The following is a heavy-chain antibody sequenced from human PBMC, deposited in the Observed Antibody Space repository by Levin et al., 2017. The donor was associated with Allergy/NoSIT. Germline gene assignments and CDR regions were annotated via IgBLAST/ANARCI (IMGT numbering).Heavy chain of an antibody. V-gene: IGHV4-31*03. CDR3: ARGSSGRPTDMDV. D-gene: IGHD3-10*01. CDR1: GGSISSGGYY. Sequence: SETLSLTCTVSGGSISSGGYYWSWIRQHPGKGLEWIGYIYYSGSTYYNPSLKSRVTISVDTSKNQFSLKLSSVTAADTAVYYCARGSSGRPTDMDVWGQGTTVTVSS. CDR2: IYYSGST. J-gene: IGHJ6*02.